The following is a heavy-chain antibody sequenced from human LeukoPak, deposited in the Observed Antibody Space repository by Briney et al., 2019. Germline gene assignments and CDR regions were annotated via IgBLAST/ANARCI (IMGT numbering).Heavy chain of an antibody. J-gene: IGHJ4*02. CDR2: VYYSGSI. Sequence: PSETLSLTCSVSGGSISSFYWSWIRQPLGKGLEWIGYVYYSGSINYNPSLKSRVTISADTSKNQFSLKLTSVTAADTAVYYCARYVWGSYPTFEDYWGQGTLVTVSS. CDR3: ARYVWGSYPTFEDY. CDR1: GGSISSFY. V-gene: IGHV4-59*01. D-gene: IGHD3-16*02.